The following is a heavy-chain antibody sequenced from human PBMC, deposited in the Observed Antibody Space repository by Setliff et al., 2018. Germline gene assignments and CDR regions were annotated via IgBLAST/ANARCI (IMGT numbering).Heavy chain of an antibody. CDR3: ARGGGGYHAAS. Sequence: SETLSLTCAVSGVSVNSLTWWSWVRQSPGKGLEWIGHIYHDGNTESYPSVHFNPSLKSRVTMSVDKSKNHFSLELTSVTAADTAVYYCARGGGGYHAASWGQGILVTVSS. D-gene: IGHD2-2*01. J-gene: IGHJ5*02. V-gene: IGHV4-4*02. CDR2: IYHDGNTESYPSV. CDR1: GVSVNSLTW.